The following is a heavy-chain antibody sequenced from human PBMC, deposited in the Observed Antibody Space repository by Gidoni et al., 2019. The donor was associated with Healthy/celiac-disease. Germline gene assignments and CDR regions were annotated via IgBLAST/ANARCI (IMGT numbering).Heavy chain of an antibody. CDR2: IIPIFGTA. J-gene: IGHJ3*02. CDR3: ARQGYSSSWYGAFDI. CDR1: GGPFSSYA. D-gene: IGHD6-13*01. Sequence: QVQLVQSGAEVKKPGSSVKVSCKASGGPFSSYAISRVRQAPGQGLEWMGGIIPIFGTANYAQKFQGRVTITADESTSTAYRELSSLRSEDTAVYYCARQGYSSSWYGAFDIWGQGTMVTVSS. V-gene: IGHV1-69*01.